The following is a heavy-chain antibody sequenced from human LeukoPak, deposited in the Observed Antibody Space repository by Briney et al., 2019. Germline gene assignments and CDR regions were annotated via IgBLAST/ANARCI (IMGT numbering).Heavy chain of an antibody. CDR3: ATYDYGDSKFDY. CDR1: GGSIRRYYYY. J-gene: IGHJ4*02. Sequence: SETLSLTCPVSGGSIRRYYYYGGWPPHPPGTALVWIGYIYYSGSTNYNPSLKSRVTISVDTSKNQFSLKRSSVTAADTAVYYCATYDYGDSKFDYWGQGTLVTVSS. CDR2: IYYSGST. D-gene: IGHD4-17*01. V-gene: IGHV4-61*05.